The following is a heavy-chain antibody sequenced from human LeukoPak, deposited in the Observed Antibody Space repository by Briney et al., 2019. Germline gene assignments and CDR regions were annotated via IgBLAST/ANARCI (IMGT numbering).Heavy chain of an antibody. Sequence: GGSLRLSCAASGFTFSSYAMSWVRQAPGKGLEWVSAISGSGGSTYYADSVKGRFTISRDNSKNTLYLQMNSLRAEDTAVYYCAKFSSGIWSGSSLDYWGQGTLVTVSS. CDR2: ISGSGGST. CDR3: AKFSSGIWSGSSLDY. CDR1: GFTFSSYA. V-gene: IGHV3-23*01. J-gene: IGHJ4*02. D-gene: IGHD3-3*01.